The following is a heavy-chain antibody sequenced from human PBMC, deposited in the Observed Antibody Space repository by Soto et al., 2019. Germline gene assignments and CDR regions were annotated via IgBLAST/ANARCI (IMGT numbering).Heavy chain of an antibody. Sequence: QLQLQESGPGLVKPSETLSLTCTVSGGSISSSSYYWGWIRQPPGKGLEWIGRIYYSGRTYYNPSLKSRVTISVDTSKNQFSLKLSSVTAADTAVYYCARRGSGSYSDYWGQGTLVTVSS. J-gene: IGHJ4*02. D-gene: IGHD3-10*01. CDR2: IYYSGRT. CDR1: GGSISSSSYY. V-gene: IGHV4-39*01. CDR3: ARRGSGSYSDY.